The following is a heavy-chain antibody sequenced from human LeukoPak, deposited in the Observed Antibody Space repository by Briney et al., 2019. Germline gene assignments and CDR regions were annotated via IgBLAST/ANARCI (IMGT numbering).Heavy chain of an antibody. J-gene: IGHJ4*02. Sequence: PSETLSLTCAVYGGSFSGYYWSWIRQPPGKGLEWIGEINHSGSTSYNPSLKSRVTISVDTSKNQFSLKLSSVTAEDTAVYYCARARRVRGVIITSYFDYWGQGTLVTVSS. CDR2: INHSGST. V-gene: IGHV4-34*01. CDR3: ARARRVRGVIITSYFDY. CDR1: GGSFSGYY. D-gene: IGHD3-10*01.